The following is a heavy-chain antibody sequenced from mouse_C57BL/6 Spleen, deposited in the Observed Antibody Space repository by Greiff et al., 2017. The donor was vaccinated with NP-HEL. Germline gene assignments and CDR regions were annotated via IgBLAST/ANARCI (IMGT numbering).Heavy chain of an antibody. CDR3: ARDGGYPFAY. CDR1: GYTFTDYY. D-gene: IGHD2-2*01. CDR2: INPNNGGT. J-gene: IGHJ3*01. Sequence: VQLKQSGPELVKPGASVKISCKASGYTFTDYYMNWVKQSHGKSLEWIGDINPNNGGTSYNQKFKGKATLTVDKSSSTAYMELRSLTSEDSAVYYCARDGGYPFAYWGQGTLVTVSA. V-gene: IGHV1-26*01.